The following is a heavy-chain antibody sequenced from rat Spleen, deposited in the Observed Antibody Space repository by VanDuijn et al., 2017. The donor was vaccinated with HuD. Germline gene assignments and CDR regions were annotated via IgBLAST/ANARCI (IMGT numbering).Heavy chain of an antibody. CDR2: ISYDGSST. D-gene: IGHD4-3*01. CDR3: ARHGLGVWYFDY. J-gene: IGHJ2*01. CDR1: GFTFSDYY. Sequence: EVQLVESDGGLVQPGRSLKLSCAASGFTFSDYYMAWVRQAPTKGLEWVATISYDGSSTYYRDSVKGRFTISRDNAKSTLYLQMDSLRSEDTATYYCARHGLGVWYFDYWGQGVMVTVSS. V-gene: IGHV5-29*01.